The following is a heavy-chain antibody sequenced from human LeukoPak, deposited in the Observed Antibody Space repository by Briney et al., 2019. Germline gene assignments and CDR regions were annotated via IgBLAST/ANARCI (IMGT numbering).Heavy chain of an antibody. CDR1: GFTFSSYS. Sequence: GGSLRLSCAASGFTFSSYSMNWVRQAPGKGLEWVSSISSSSSYIYSADSVKGRFTISRDNAKNSLYLQMNSLRAEDTAVYYCAGNIVATIGSFDYWGQGTLVTVSS. D-gene: IGHD5-12*01. V-gene: IGHV3-21*04. CDR3: AGNIVATIGSFDY. CDR2: ISSSSSYI. J-gene: IGHJ4*02.